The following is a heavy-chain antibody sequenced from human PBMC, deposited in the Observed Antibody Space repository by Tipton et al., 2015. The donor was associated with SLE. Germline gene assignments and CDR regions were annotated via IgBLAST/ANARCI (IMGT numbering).Heavy chain of an antibody. CDR1: GGSISSGSYY. CDR3: ARGATYYYDSSGPPGAFDI. CDR2: IYTSGST. J-gene: IGHJ3*02. V-gene: IGHV4-61*09. Sequence: LRLSCTVSGGSISSGSYYWSWIRQPAGKGLEWIGYIYTSGSTNYNPSLKSRVTISVDTSKNQFSLKLSSVTAADTAVYYCARGATYYYDSSGPPGAFDIWGQGTMVTVSS. D-gene: IGHD3-22*01.